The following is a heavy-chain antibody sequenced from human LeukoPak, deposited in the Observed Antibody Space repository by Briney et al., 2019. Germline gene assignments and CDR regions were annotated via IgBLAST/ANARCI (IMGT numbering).Heavy chain of an antibody. D-gene: IGHD2-15*01. V-gene: IGHV4-31*03. J-gene: IGHJ4*02. CDR2: IYYSGST. Sequence: SETLSLTCTVSGGSISSGSYYWSWIRQHPGKGLEWIGYIYYSGSTYYNPSLKSRVTISVDTSKNQFSLKLSSVTAADTAVYYCARSEYCSGGSCYPPDYWGQGTLVTVSS. CDR1: GGSISSGSYY. CDR3: ARSEYCSGGSCYPPDY.